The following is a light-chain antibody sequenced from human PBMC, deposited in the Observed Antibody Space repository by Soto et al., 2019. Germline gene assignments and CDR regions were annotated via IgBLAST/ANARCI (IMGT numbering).Light chain of an antibody. V-gene: IGLV2-14*01. CDR2: EVS. CDR1: SSDIGGYNY. Sequence: QSALTQPASVSGSPGQSITISCTGTSSDIGGYNYVSWYQQHPGEAPKLVIYEVSNRPSGVSNRFSGSKSGNTASLTISGLQADDEADYYCSSHAGSSNFVVFGGGTKLTVL. J-gene: IGLJ2*01. CDR3: SSHAGSSNFVV.